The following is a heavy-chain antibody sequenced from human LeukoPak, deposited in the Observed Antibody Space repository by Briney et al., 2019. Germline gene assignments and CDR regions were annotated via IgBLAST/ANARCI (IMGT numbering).Heavy chain of an antibody. CDR1: GFSVTTYY. Sequence: PGGSLRLSCAASGFSVTTYYVSWVRQAPGKGLEWVSVIYGTGRTYHSESVRGRFTISRDRTTNTVSLQMDTLKAEDTAVYFCARWGFGSSAGGIFEYWGLGTLVSVSS. V-gene: IGHV3-66*02. D-gene: IGHD6-6*01. J-gene: IGHJ4*02. CDR3: ARWGFGSSAGGIFEY. CDR2: IYGTGRT.